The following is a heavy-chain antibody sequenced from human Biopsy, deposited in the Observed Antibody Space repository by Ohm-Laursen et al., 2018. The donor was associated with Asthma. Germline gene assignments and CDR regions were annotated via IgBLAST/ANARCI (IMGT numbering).Heavy chain of an antibody. J-gene: IGHJ6*02. CDR3: ARGGYCTSPTCPWGRYATDV. Sequence: SLRLSCAASGFSFGDYWVSWVRQVPGKGLEWVANIKKDGSEKYYVDSVKGRFTISRDNAKNSLFLHMNSLRAEDTAVYYCARGGYCTSPTCPWGRYATDVWGQGTTVTVSS. D-gene: IGHD2-2*01. CDR2: IKKDGSEK. CDR1: GFSFGDYW. V-gene: IGHV3-7*01.